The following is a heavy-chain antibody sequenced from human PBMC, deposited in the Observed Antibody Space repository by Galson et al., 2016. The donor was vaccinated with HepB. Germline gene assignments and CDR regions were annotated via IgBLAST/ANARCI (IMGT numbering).Heavy chain of an antibody. CDR1: GGSISSSASS. CDR3: ASHSERFLDWLIWFDP. V-gene: IGHV4-39*01. J-gene: IGHJ5*02. CDR2: IYHSGTT. Sequence: SETLSLTCTVSGGSISSSASSWGCIRQPPGKGLEWVGTIYHSGTTYYNPSLKSRVTMSVDTSKNQFSLRLSSLTAADTAVYYCASHSERFLDWLIWFDPWGQGTLVTVSS. D-gene: IGHD3-3*01.